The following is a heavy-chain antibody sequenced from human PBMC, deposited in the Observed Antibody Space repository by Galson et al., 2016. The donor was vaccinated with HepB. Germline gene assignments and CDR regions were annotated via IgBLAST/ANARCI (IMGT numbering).Heavy chain of an antibody. D-gene: IGHD3-22*01. V-gene: IGHV5-51*01. J-gene: IGHJ4*02. CDR3: ARPTNDAYEYDSSGFSY. CDR2: IFPDDFDT. CDR1: GYTFNDYW. Sequence: QSGAEVKKPGESLKISCRGSGYTFNDYWIAWVRQVPGKGLEYMGMIFPDDFDTRYSPSFQGHVTISVDRSTKTAYLQWTSLRASDTATYFCARPTNDAYEYDSSGFSYWGQGTRAIVSS.